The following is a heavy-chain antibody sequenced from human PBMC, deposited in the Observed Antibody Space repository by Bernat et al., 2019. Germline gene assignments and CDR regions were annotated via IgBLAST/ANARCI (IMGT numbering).Heavy chain of an antibody. J-gene: IGHJ4*02. V-gene: IGHV3-30*01. CDR3: ARGGGGRKDIVLVVPTYYFDY. D-gene: IGHD2-8*02. CDR1: GFTFSSYA. CDR2: ISYDGSNK. Sequence: QVPLVESGGGVVQPGRSLRLSCAASGFTFSSYAMHWVRQAPGKGLEWVAVISYDGSNKYYADSVKGRFTISRDNSKNTLYLQMNSLRAEDTAVYYCARGGGGRKDIVLVVPTYYFDYWGQGTLVTVSS.